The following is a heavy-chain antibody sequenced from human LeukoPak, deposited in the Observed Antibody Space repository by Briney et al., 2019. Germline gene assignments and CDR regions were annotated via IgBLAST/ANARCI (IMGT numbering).Heavy chain of an antibody. V-gene: IGHV4-59*08. CDR1: GGSISSYY. CDR2: IYYSGST. J-gene: IGHJ4*02. Sequence: SETLSLTCTVSGGSISSYYWSWIRQPPGKGLEWIGYIYYSGSTNYNPSLKCRVTISVDTSKNQFSLKLSSVTAADTAVYYCARRQGMGTSYFDCWGQGTLVGVCS. CDR3: ARRQGMGTSYFDC. D-gene: IGHD5-24*01.